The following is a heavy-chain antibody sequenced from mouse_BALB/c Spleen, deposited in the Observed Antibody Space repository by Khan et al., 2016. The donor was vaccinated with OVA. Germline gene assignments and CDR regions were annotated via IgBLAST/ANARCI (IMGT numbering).Heavy chain of an antibody. Sequence: EVQLVESGPGLVKPSQSLSLTCTVTGYSITSDYAWNWIRQFPGNKLEWMGFISYSGNTNYNPSLKSRASITRDTSKNQFFLHLNSVTTEDTATYYCARVYGGDIDYWGQGTTLTVSS. CDR1: GYSITSDYA. D-gene: IGHD3-3*01. V-gene: IGHV3-2*02. CDR3: ARVYGGDIDY. J-gene: IGHJ2*01. CDR2: ISYSGNT.